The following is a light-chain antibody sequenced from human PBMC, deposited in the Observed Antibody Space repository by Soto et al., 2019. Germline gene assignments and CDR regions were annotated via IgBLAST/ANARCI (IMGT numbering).Light chain of an antibody. CDR2: GAS. CDR1: QSVSNNY. J-gene: IGKJ1*01. Sequence: EIVLTQSAGTLSLSPGERATLSCRASQSVSNNYLAWYQQKPGQAPRLLIYGASNRATGIPDRFSGSGSGTDFTLTISRLEPEDFAVYYCPQYGSSGTFGKGTKVDIK. CDR3: PQYGSSGT. V-gene: IGKV3-20*01.